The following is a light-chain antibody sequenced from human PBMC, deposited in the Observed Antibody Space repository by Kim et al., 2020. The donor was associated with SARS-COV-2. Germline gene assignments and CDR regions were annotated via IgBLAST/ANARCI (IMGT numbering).Light chain of an antibody. CDR3: QQPNSYPRT. Sequence: ASVGDRVTITCRASQGISSHLVWYQQKPGKAPKLLIYAASTLQSGVPSRFSGSGSGTDFTLTISSLQPEDFATYYCQQPNSYPRTFGQGTKVDIK. CDR1: QGISSH. CDR2: AAS. V-gene: IGKV1-9*01. J-gene: IGKJ1*01.